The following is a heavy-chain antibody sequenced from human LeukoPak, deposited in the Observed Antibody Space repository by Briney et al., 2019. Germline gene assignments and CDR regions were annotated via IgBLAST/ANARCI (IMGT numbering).Heavy chain of an antibody. Sequence: SETLSLTCTVSGGSISSSSYFWGWIRQPPGKGLEWIGSIYYSGSIYYNPSLKSRVTISVDTSKNQFSLKLRSVTAADTAVYYCARQISINLIDYWGQGTLVTVSS. CDR1: GGSISSSSYF. D-gene: IGHD1-14*01. J-gene: IGHJ4*02. CDR2: IYYSGSI. CDR3: ARQISINLIDY. V-gene: IGHV4-39*01.